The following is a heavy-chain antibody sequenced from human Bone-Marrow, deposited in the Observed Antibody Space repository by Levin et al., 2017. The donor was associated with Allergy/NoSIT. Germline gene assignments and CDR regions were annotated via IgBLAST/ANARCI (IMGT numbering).Heavy chain of an antibody. CDR1: GYSISSGFF. D-gene: IGHD2-15*01. V-gene: IGHV4-38-2*02. Sequence: SETLSLKCNVSGYSISSGFFWGWIRQSPGGRLEWLGHVYNTGTTYYTPSLQSRVTISVDTSKNQFTLNLNSVTAADTAVYYCGRITRSGHYIDFWGQGLRVTVSS. CDR2: VYNTGTT. CDR3: GRITRSGHYIDF. J-gene: IGHJ4*02.